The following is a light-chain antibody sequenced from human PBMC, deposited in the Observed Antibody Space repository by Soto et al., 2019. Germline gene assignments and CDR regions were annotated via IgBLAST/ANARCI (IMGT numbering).Light chain of an antibody. CDR3: ATWDDSLTGYV. J-gene: IGLJ1*01. V-gene: IGLV1-47*01. CDR1: SSNIGSNY. Sequence: QSALTQPPSASGTHGQRVTISCSGSSSNIGSNYVCWYQQLPGTSPKLLIYRNNQRPSGVPDRFSGSKSGTSASLAISGLRSDDEADYYCATWDDSLTGYVFGTGTKVTVL. CDR2: RNN.